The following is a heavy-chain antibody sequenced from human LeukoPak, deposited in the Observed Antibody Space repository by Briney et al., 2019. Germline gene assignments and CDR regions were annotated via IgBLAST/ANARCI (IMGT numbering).Heavy chain of an antibody. D-gene: IGHD2-15*01. J-gene: IGHJ4*02. CDR3: ARSSIKYCSGGSCYLRY. CDR2: IYPGDSDT. Sequence: GESLKISCKGPGYSFTSYWIGWVRHMPGKGLEWMGIIYPGDSDTRYSPSFQGQVTISADKSISTAYLQWSSLKASDTAMYYCARSSIKYCSGGSCYLRYWGQGTLVTVSS. CDR1: GYSFTSYW. V-gene: IGHV5-51*01.